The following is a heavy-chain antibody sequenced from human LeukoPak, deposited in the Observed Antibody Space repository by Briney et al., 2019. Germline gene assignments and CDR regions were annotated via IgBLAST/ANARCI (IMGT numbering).Heavy chain of an antibody. D-gene: IGHD6-13*01. CDR2: VFHSGST. J-gene: IGHJ4*02. CDR1: GDSISSNNYY. V-gene: IGHV4-39*01. Sequence: SETLSLTCSVSGDSISSNNYYWGWIRQPPGKGLEWIGSVFHSGSTYYNPSLKSQVSTSVDTSKNQFSLKLISLTAADTAVYYCARESYSSNRGSDYWGQGILVTVSS. CDR3: ARESYSSNRGSDY.